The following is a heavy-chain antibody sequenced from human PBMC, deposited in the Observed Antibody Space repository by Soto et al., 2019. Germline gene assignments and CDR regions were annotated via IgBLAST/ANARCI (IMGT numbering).Heavy chain of an antibody. CDR3: DRDHYGMDV. Sequence: SETLSLTCTVSGGSVSSGGYSWTWFRQSPGKGLEWIGYTYQSGSAYYNPSLKSRVTISVDRSKNQLSLNLTSVTAADTAVYYCDRDHYGMDVWGQGTTVTVS. J-gene: IGHJ6*02. CDR1: GGSVSSGGYS. V-gene: IGHV4-30-2*06. CDR2: TYQSGSA.